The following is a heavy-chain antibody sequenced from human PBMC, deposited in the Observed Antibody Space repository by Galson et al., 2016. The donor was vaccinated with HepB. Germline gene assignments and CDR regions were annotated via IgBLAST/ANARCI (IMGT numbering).Heavy chain of an antibody. J-gene: IGHJ4*02. Sequence: SETLSLTCAVSGASINNRNWWGWVRQTPGQGLEWIGEVYRSGSTNYTPSLKSRLSMSVDKSKNQFSLKMTSVTAADTAVYYCARQQEAQDGYDFGGQGTLGTVSS. V-gene: IGHV4-4*02. D-gene: IGHD6-25*01. CDR3: ARQQEAQDGYDF. CDR2: VYRSGST. CDR1: GASINNRNW.